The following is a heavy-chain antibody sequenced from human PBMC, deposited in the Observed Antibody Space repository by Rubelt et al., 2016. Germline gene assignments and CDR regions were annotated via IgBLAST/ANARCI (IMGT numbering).Heavy chain of an antibody. D-gene: IGHD4-11*01. CDR3: ATEGNYSDWRY. V-gene: IGHV1-69*09. CDR1: GGTFSSYA. CDR2: IIPILGIA. Sequence: QVQLVQSGAEVKKPGSSVKVSCKASGGTFSSYAISWVRQAPGQGLEWMGRIIPILGIANYAQKFQGRVTMTDDKSTDTAYMDLSSLRSEDTAVYYCATEGNYSDWRYWGQGTLVSVSS. J-gene: IGHJ4*02.